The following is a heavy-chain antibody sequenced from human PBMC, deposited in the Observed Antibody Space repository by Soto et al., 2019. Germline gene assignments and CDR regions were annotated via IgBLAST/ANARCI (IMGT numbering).Heavy chain of an antibody. D-gene: IGHD6-13*01. CDR2: IHYSGTT. V-gene: IGHV4-61*08. CDR1: GGSISSGDYF. J-gene: IGHJ4*02. Sequence: SETLSLTCTVSGGSISSGDYFWTWIRQPPGKGLEWLGYIHYSGTTSFFPSYNPSLRSRVTISDDTSKNQFSVKLLSVTTADTAVYFCAAGEASSRNLAPYYLDFWGQGTLVTVSS. CDR3: AAGEASSRNLAPYYLDF.